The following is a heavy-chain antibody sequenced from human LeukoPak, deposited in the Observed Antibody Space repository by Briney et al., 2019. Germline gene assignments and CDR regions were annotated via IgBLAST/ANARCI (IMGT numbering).Heavy chain of an antibody. Sequence: PGGSLRLSCEASGFTFSNYDMSWVRQAPGKGLVWVSRINSDGSTTNYADSVKGRFIISRDNAKNTLYLQMNSLRAEDTAVYYCTRPESSSSLACDHWGQGTLVTVSS. CDR1: GFTFSNYD. CDR2: INSDGSTT. V-gene: IGHV3-74*01. J-gene: IGHJ4*02. CDR3: TRPESSSSLACDH. D-gene: IGHD2-2*01.